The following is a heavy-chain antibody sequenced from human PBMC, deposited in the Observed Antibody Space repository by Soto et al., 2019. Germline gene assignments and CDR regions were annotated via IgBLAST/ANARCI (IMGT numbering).Heavy chain of an antibody. CDR2: INPSGDST. V-gene: IGHV1-46*02. Sequence: QVQLVQSGSEVKRPGTSVKVSCKAAGYTFNAYSMHWVRQAPGQGLEWMGMINPSGDSTTYAQNFQGRVTMTRDTSTTTVYMELSGLRSEDTAVYYCARDWAHDYWGQGTLVTVSS. D-gene: IGHD7-27*01. CDR1: GYTFNAYS. CDR3: ARDWAHDY. J-gene: IGHJ4*02.